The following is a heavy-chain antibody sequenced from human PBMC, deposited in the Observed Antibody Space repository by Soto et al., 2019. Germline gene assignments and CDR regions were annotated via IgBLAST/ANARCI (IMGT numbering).Heavy chain of an antibody. J-gene: IGHJ5*02. V-gene: IGHV3-23*01. CDR3: AKIPFRGELRIRWFDP. D-gene: IGHD1-26*01. Sequence: ESGGGLVQPGGSLRLSCAASGFTFSSYAMSWVRQTPGKGLEWVSAVSGSGGSTYYADSVKGRFTISRDNSKHTLYLQMNSLRAEDTAVYYCAKIPFRGELRIRWFDPWGQGTLVTVSS. CDR2: VSGSGGST. CDR1: GFTFSSYA.